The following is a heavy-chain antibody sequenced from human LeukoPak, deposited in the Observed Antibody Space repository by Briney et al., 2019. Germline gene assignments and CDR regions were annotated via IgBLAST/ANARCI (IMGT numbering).Heavy chain of an antibody. CDR3: AKDRALYSSSWYMYDY. Sequence: GGSLRLSCAASGFTFSSYAMSWVRQAPGKGLEWVSAISGSGGSTYYADSVKGRFTISRDNSKNTLYLQMNSLRAEDTAVYYCAKDRALYSSSWYMYDYWGQGTLVTVSS. CDR2: ISGSGGST. J-gene: IGHJ4*02. D-gene: IGHD6-13*01. CDR1: GFTFSSYA. V-gene: IGHV3-23*01.